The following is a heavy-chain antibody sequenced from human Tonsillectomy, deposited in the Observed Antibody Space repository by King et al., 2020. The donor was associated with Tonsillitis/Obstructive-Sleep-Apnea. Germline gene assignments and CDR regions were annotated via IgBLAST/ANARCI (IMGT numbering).Heavy chain of an antibody. V-gene: IGHV3-20*04. CDR3: ARDSGDIVVVPAAFFDY. J-gene: IGHJ4*02. D-gene: IGHD2-2*01. CDR2: INWKGGST. Sequence: VQLVESGGGVVRPGGSLRLSCAASGFTFEDYGMSWVRQAPGKGLEWVSGINWKGGSTGDGESVQCRFTISKDNAKNSLYLQMNSLRAEDTALYYCARDSGDIVVVPAAFFDYWGQGTLVTVSS. CDR1: GFTFEDYG.